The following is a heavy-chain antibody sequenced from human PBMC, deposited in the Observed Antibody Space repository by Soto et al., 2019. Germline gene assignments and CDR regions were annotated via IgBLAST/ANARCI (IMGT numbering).Heavy chain of an antibody. D-gene: IGHD2-15*01. Sequence: GGSLRLSCAASGFTFSSYSMNWVRQAPGKGLEWVSYISMSGGTIYYADSVRGRFTISRDNAKNTLYLQMNSLRAEDTAVYYCAKVQSVVVAAPYYYYYGMDVWGQGTTVTVSS. CDR1: GFTFSSYS. CDR3: AKVQSVVVAAPYYYYYGMDV. CDR2: ISMSGGTI. J-gene: IGHJ6*02. V-gene: IGHV3-48*01.